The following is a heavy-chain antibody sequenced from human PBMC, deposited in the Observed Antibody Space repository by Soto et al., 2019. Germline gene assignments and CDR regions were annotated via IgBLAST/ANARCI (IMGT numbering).Heavy chain of an antibody. V-gene: IGHV3-33*01. D-gene: IGHD2-2*01. Sequence: QVQLVESGGGVVQPGRSLRLSCAASGFTFNSYGMHWVRQAPGKGLEWVAVIWYDGSNKYYADSVKGRFTISRDNSKNTLYLQMNSLRAEDTAVYYRASRSPALDYWGQGTLVTVSS. CDR1: GFTFNSYG. CDR3: ASRSPALDY. CDR2: IWYDGSNK. J-gene: IGHJ4*02.